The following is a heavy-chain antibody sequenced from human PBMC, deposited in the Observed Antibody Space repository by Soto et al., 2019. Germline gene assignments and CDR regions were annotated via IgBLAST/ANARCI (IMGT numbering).Heavy chain of an antibody. V-gene: IGHV3-7*01. J-gene: IGHJ4*02. D-gene: IGHD3-10*01. CDR2: IREDGSEK. Sequence: EVQLVESGGGLVQPGGSLRLSCAVSGFSFKSYWMSWVRQAPGKGLEWVANIREDGSEKNYVDSVKGRFTISRDNAKNSLFLQMNSLRAEDTGVYYCARDFGAVKSYFDYWGQGTLVTVS. CDR3: ARDFGAVKSYFDY. CDR1: GFSFKSYW.